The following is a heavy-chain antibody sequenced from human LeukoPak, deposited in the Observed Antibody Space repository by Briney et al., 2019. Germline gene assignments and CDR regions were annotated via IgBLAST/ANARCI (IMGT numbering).Heavy chain of an antibody. J-gene: IGHJ4*02. V-gene: IGHV3-7*01. CDR2: INLSGSAQ. CDR3: AAWGLHNY. CDR1: GFAFSAYW. Sequence: GGSLRLSCSASGFAFSAYWMNWVRQAPGKGPEWVANINLSGSAQLYVDSVEGRCTISRDNAKSSLYLQMNGLRVEDTAVYYCAAWGLHNYWGQGTLVTVSS. D-gene: IGHD5-24*01.